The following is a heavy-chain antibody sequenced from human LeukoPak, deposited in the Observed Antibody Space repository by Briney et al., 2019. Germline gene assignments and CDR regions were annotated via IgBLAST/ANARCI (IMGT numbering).Heavy chain of an antibody. D-gene: IGHD1-26*01. J-gene: IGHJ4*02. Sequence: PGGSLRLSCAASGFTFSSYWMSWVRQAPGKGLEWVANIKQDGSEEYYVDSVKGRFTISRDNAKNSLYLQMNSLRAEDTAVYYCARENHGNYFDYWGQGTLVTVSS. CDR1: GFTFSSYW. V-gene: IGHV3-7*01. CDR2: IKQDGSEE. CDR3: ARENHGNYFDY.